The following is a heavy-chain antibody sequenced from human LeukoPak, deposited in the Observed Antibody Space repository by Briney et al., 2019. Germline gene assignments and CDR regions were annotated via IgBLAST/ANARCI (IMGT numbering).Heavy chain of an antibody. J-gene: IGHJ4*02. CDR1: GFTFSSYG. CDR3: AREAPFDY. V-gene: IGHV3-30*03. CDR2: ISYDGSNK. Sequence: PGRSLRLSCAASGFTFSSYGMHWVRQAPGKGLEWVAVISYDGSNKYYADSVKGRFTISRDNSKNTLYLQMNSLRAEDTAVYYCAREAPFDYWGQGTLVTVSS.